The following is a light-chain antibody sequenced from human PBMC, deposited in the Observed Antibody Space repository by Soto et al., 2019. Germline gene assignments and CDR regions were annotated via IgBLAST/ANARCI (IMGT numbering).Light chain of an antibody. Sequence: DIQMTQSPSSLSASVGDRFTITFRSSQNIRSWMAWYQQKPGKAPRLLIYKASSLQSGVPSRFSGSGSGTEFTLTISSLQPDDSATYYCQQYDSYSTFGGGTKVDIK. CDR2: KAS. V-gene: IGKV1-5*03. CDR3: QQYDSYST. J-gene: IGKJ4*01. CDR1: QNIRSW.